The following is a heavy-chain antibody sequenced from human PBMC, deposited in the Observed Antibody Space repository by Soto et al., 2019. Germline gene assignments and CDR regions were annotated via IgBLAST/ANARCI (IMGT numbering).Heavy chain of an antibody. CDR3: ARDSSSSGYFYGMDV. V-gene: IGHV1-18*01. D-gene: IGHD6-6*01. J-gene: IGHJ6*02. CDR1: NETLTTYG. Sequence: QVHLVQSGAEVKKPGASVKVSCKASNETLTTYGISWVRQAPGQGLEWMGWVSGYNGHSSSAQKFQDRVSMTADTSTNTAYMELRSLTPDDSAVYFCARDSSSSGYFYGMDVWGQGTTVTVS. CDR2: VSGYNGHS.